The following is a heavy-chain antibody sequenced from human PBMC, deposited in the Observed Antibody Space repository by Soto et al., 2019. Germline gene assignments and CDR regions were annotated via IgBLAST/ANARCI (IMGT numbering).Heavy chain of an antibody. D-gene: IGHD3-9*01. V-gene: IGHV4-39*01. CDR3: ARRESYDILTGYYHFDY. CDR2: IYYSGST. J-gene: IGHJ4*02. Sequence: PSETLSLPCTVSGGSLSSSCYYWGWVRPPPGKGLEWIGNIYYSGSTYYNPSLKSRVTISVDTSKNQFSLKLSSVTAADTAVYYCARRESYDILTGYYHFDYWGQGTLVTVSS. CDR1: GGSLSSSCYY.